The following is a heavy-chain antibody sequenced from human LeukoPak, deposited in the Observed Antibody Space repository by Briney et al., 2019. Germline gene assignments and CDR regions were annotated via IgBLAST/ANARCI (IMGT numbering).Heavy chain of an antibody. J-gene: IGHJ3*01. CDR1: GFTVSSDY. D-gene: IGHD2-2*01. V-gene: IGHV3-53*01. CDR3: ARYCSDISCYSFDV. CDR2: IYTGGSA. Sequence: GGSLRLSCAASGFTVSSDYMSWVRQAPGKGLEWVSVIYTGGSAYYADSVKGRFTISRDNSKNTLCLQMNSLRAEDTAVYYCARYCSDISCYSFDVWGQGTMVTVSS.